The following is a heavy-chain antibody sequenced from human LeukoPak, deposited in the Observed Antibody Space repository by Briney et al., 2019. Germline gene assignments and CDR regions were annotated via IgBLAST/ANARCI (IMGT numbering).Heavy chain of an antibody. CDR1: GGTFSSYA. J-gene: IGHJ4*02. Sequence: SVKVSCKASGGTFSSYAISWVRQAPGQGLEWMGGIIPIFGTANYAQKFQGRVTITADESTSTAYMELSSLRSEDTAVYYCARGEPGLSGSYYSWGQGTPVTVSS. D-gene: IGHD3-10*01. V-gene: IGHV1-69*13. CDR2: IIPIFGTA. CDR3: ARGEPGLSGSYYS.